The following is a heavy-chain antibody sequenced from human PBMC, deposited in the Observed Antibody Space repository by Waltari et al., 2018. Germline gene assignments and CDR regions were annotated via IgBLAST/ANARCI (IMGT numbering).Heavy chain of an antibody. J-gene: IGHJ4*02. CDR1: GFTFSAYA. Sequence: EVQVLESGGGLVQPGGSLRLSCAASGFTFSAYAMTWVRKAPGEGLEGVSGIDASGAYTYYADSVKGRFTISRDNSKSTVDLQMNSRRDDDTAIYYCGKTRGGYARGIDYWGQGTLVTVSS. D-gene: IGHD5-12*01. CDR3: GKTRGGYARGIDY. V-gene: IGHV3-23*01. CDR2: IDASGAYT.